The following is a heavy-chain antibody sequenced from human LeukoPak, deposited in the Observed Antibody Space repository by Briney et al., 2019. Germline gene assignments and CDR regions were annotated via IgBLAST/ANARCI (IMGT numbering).Heavy chain of an antibody. D-gene: IGHD6-13*01. CDR1: GGSISSSSYY. J-gene: IGHJ3*02. Sequence: SETLSLTCTVSGGSISSSSYYWGWIRQPPGKGLEWIGSIYYSGSTYYNPSLKSRVTISVDTSKNQFSLKLSSVTAADTAVYYCAREFSEPGIAAASAFDIWGQGTMVTVSS. CDR3: AREFSEPGIAAASAFDI. CDR2: IYYSGST. V-gene: IGHV4-39*02.